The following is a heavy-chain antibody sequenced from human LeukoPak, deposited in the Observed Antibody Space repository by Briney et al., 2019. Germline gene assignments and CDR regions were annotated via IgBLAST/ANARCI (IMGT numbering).Heavy chain of an antibody. J-gene: IGHJ4*02. CDR2: FDPEDGGT. CDR3: ATWAYLGIAVSFDY. CDR1: GYTLTELS. V-gene: IGHV1-24*01. Sequence: ASVKVSCKVSGYTLTELSMHWVRQAPGKGLEWMGGFDPEDGGTIYAQKFQGRVTMTEDTSTDTAYMELSSLRSEDAAVYYCATWAYLGIAVSFDYWGQGTLVTVSS. D-gene: IGHD6-19*01.